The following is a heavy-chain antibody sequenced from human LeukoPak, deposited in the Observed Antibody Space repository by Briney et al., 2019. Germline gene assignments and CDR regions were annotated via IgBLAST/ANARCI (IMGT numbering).Heavy chain of an antibody. CDR2: ISSSADST. Sequence: GGSLRLSCAASGFTLNSYDMSWVRQAPGKGLEWVSIISSSADSTYYADSVTGRFTTSRDNSKTTLYLQMSSLIAEDTAIYYCATNCSTTGCRKNFQHWGQGTLVTVSS. J-gene: IGHJ1*01. D-gene: IGHD2-2*01. CDR3: ATNCSTTGCRKNFQH. CDR1: GFTLNSYD. V-gene: IGHV3-23*01.